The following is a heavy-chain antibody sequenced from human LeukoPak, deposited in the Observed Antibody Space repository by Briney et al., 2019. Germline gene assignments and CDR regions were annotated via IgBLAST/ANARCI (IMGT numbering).Heavy chain of an antibody. D-gene: IGHD6-19*01. Sequence: PSQTLSLTCAVSGYSISSGYYWVWIRQPPGKGLEWTGSIYHSGSTYYNQSLKSGVTISVDTSKNQFSLKLSSVTAADTAVYYCARSIAVVGTFYFDYWGQGTLVPVSS. CDR2: IYHSGST. CDR1: GYSISSGYY. CDR3: ARSIAVVGTFYFDY. V-gene: IGHV4-38-2*01. J-gene: IGHJ4*02.